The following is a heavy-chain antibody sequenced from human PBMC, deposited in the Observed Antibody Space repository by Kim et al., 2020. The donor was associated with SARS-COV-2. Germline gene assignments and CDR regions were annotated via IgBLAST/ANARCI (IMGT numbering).Heavy chain of an antibody. D-gene: IGHD3-10*01. J-gene: IGHJ4*02. Sequence: YLDSVKGRFTMSIDNATNSLFLQMSSLRTEDTAIYYCAALDTVQVPGGIWGQGTLVTVSS. CDR3: AALDTVQVPGGI. V-gene: IGHV3-7*01.